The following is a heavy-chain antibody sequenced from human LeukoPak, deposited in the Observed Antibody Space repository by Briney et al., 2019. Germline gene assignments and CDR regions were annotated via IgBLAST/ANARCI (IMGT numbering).Heavy chain of an antibody. CDR1: GGSISSSNW. V-gene: IGHV4-4*02. CDR3: ASEGIAAAGTHDY. J-gene: IGHJ4*02. D-gene: IGHD6-13*01. CDR2: IYHSGST. Sequence: SGTLSLTCAVSGGSISSSNWWSWVRQPPGKGLEWIGEIYHSGSTNYNPSLKSRVTISVDKSKNQSSLKLSSVTAADTAVYYCASEGIAAAGTHDYWGQGTLVTVSS.